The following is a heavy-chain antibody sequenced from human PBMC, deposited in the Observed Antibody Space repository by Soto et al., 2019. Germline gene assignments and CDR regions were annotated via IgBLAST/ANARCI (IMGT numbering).Heavy chain of an antibody. Sequence: PGGSLRLSCAASGFTFDDYAMHWVRQAPGKGLEWVSGISWNSGSIGYADSVKGRFTISRDNAKNSLYLQMNSLRAEDTALYYCAKDHDFWSGSLCYWGQGT. CDR2: ISWNSGSI. D-gene: IGHD3-3*01. J-gene: IGHJ4*02. CDR3: AKDHDFWSGSLCY. CDR1: GFTFDDYA. V-gene: IGHV3-9*01.